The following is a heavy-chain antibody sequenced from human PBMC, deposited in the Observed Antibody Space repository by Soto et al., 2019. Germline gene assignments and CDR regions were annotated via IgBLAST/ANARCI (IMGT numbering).Heavy chain of an antibody. CDR1: GYTFTSYD. V-gene: IGHV1-8*01. CDR2: MNPNSGNT. Sequence: QVQLVQSGAEVKKPGASVKVSCKASGYTFTSYDINWVRQATGQGLEWMGWMNPNSGNTGYAQKFRGRVTMTSNTSISTAYMELSSLRSEHTAVYYCARETTGTTSMDVWGQGTTVTVSS. J-gene: IGHJ6*02. D-gene: IGHD1-1*01. CDR3: ARETTGTTSMDV.